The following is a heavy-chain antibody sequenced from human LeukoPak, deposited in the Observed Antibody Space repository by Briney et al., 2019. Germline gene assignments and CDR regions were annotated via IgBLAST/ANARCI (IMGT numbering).Heavy chain of an antibody. Sequence: SETLSLTCTVSGGSISSSSYYWGWIRQPPGKGLEWIGNIYYSGSTYYNPSLKSRVTISVDTSRNQFSLMLSSVTAADTAAYYCASSIYDSRGYYFDYWGQGTLVTVSS. J-gene: IGHJ4*02. CDR2: IYYSGST. D-gene: IGHD3-22*01. V-gene: IGHV4-39*01. CDR3: ASSIYDSRGYYFDY. CDR1: GGSISSSSYY.